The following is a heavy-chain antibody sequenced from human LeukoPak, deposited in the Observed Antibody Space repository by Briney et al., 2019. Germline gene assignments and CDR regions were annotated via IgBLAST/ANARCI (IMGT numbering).Heavy chain of an antibody. Sequence: ASVKVSCKASGYTFTGYYMHWVRQAPGQGLEWMGWINPNSGGTNYAQKFQGRVTMTRDTSISTAYMELSRLRSDDTAVYYCARSAKLLWLINWYVPWGQGTLVTVSS. CDR3: ARSAKLLWLINWYVP. CDR2: INPNSGGT. J-gene: IGHJ5*02. CDR1: GYTFTGYY. V-gene: IGHV1-2*02. D-gene: IGHD5-12*01.